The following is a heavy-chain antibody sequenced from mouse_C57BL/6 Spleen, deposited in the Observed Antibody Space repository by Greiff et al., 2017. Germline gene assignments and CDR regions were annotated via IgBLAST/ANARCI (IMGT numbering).Heavy chain of an antibody. CDR1: GYAFTNYL. CDR2: INPGSGGT. D-gene: IGHD1-1*01. V-gene: IGHV1-54*01. CDR3: ARHGSTYAMDY. Sequence: VQLQQSGAELVRPGTSVKVSCKASGYAFTNYLIEWVKQRPGQGLEWIGVINPGSGGTNYNEKFKGKATLTADKSSSTAYMQLSSLTSGDSAVXFCARHGSTYAMDYWGQGTSVTVSS. J-gene: IGHJ4*01.